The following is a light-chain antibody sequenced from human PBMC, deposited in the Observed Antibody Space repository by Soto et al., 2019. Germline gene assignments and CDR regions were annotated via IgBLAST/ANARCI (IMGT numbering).Light chain of an antibody. J-gene: IGKJ5*01. CDR1: QSVSRY. CDR2: DAS. Sequence: EIVLTQSPATLSLSPGERATLSCRASQSVSRYLAWYQQKPGQAPRLLIYDASNRATGVPARSSGSGSGTDFTLTISSLEPEDFAVYYCQQRSNWLTFGQGTRLEIK. V-gene: IGKV3-11*01. CDR3: QQRSNWLT.